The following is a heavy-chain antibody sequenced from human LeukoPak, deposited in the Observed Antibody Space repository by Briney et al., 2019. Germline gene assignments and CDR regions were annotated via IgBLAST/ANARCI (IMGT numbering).Heavy chain of an antibody. CDR3: AREGFIVGDTPYYFDY. CDR1: GFTFSSYS. J-gene: IGHJ4*02. D-gene: IGHD1-26*01. CDR2: ISSSSSYI. V-gene: IGHV3-21*01. Sequence: GGSLRLSCAASGFTFSSYSMNWVRQAPGKGLEWVSSISSSSSYIYYADSVKGRFTISRDNAKNLLYLQMNSLRAEDTAVYYCAREGFIVGDTPYYFDYWGQGTLVTVSS.